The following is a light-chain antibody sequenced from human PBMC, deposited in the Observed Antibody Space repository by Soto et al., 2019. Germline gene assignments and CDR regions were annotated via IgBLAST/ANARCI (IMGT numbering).Light chain of an antibody. CDR1: QSVGVA. Sequence: EILMTQSPATLSVSPGETATLSCRASQSVGVALAWYQQKPGQAPRLLISGASTRATDIPARFSGSGSGTEFTLTISTLQSEDFPVYYCQHYNTWPPFTFGPGPKVDVK. CDR2: GAS. J-gene: IGKJ3*01. CDR3: QHYNTWPPFT. V-gene: IGKV3-15*01.